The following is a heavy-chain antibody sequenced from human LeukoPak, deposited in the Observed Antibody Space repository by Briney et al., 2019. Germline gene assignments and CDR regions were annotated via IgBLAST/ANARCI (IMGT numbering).Heavy chain of an antibody. CDR3: TKDPNGDYVGAFDP. CDR2: INGGHYPT. J-gene: IGHJ5*02. D-gene: IGHD4-17*01. V-gene: IGHV3-23*01. Sequence: GGSLRPSCAASGFSFSSFAMTWVRQAPGKGLEWVSSINGGHYPTYNTDSVKGRFTISRDNSRNTLYLQMNSLRADDTAVYYCTKDPNGDYVGAFDPWGQGTLVTVSS. CDR1: GFSFSSFA.